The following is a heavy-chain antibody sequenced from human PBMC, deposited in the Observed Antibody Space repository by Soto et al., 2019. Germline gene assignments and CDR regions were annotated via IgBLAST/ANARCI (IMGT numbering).Heavy chain of an antibody. V-gene: IGHV1-69*13. D-gene: IGHD3-3*01. CDR1: GGTFSSQA. CDR3: ARDSATIFGVVTPGDYYYGIDV. CDR2: IIPIFGTA. Sequence: SVKVSCKASGGTFSSQAISWVRQAPGQGLEWMGGIIPIFGTANYAQKFQGRVTITADESTSTAYMELSSLRSEDTAVYYCARDSATIFGVVTPGDYYYGIDVWGQRTTVTVSS. J-gene: IGHJ6*02.